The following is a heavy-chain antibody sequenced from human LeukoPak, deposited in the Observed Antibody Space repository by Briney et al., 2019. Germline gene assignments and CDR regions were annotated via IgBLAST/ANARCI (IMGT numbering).Heavy chain of an antibody. D-gene: IGHD6-13*01. Sequence: SETLSLTCTVSGGSIRSYYWSWIRQPPGKGLEWIGYIYYSGSTNYNPSLKSRVTISVDTSKNQFSLKLSSVTAADTAVYYCASLAAGTEGPNDYWGQGTLVTVSS. V-gene: IGHV4-59*01. CDR3: ASLAAGTEGPNDY. J-gene: IGHJ4*02. CDR2: IYYSGST. CDR1: GGSIRSYY.